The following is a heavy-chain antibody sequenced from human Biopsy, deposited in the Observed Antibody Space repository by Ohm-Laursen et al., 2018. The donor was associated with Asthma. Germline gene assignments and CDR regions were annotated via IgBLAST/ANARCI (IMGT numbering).Heavy chain of an antibody. Sequence: ASVKVSCKASGGTFSSYAISWVRQAPGQGLEWMGIINPSGGSTSYAQKFQGRVTMTRDTSTSTVYMELSSLRSEDTAVYYCAKAGALIVGATMGYWGQGTLVTVSS. D-gene: IGHD1-26*01. CDR3: AKAGALIVGATMGY. V-gene: IGHV1-46*01. CDR2: INPSGGST. CDR1: GGTFSSYA. J-gene: IGHJ4*02.